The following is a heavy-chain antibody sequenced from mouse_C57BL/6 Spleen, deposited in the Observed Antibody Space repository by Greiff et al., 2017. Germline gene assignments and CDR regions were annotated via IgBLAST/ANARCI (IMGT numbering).Heavy chain of an antibody. V-gene: IGHV1-80*01. CDR1: GYAFSSYW. D-gene: IGHD2-5*01. J-gene: IGHJ3*01. Sequence: VQLQQSGAELVKPGASVKISCKASGYAFSSYWMNWVKQRPGKGLEWIGQIYPGDGDTNYNGKFKGKATLTADKSSSTAYMQLSSLTSEDSAVYFCARGAYYSNRAWFAYWGQGTLVTVSA. CDR2: IYPGDGDT. CDR3: ARGAYYSNRAWFAY.